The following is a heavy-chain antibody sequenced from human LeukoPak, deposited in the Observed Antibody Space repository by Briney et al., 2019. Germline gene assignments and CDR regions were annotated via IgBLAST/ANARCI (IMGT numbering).Heavy chain of an antibody. D-gene: IGHD3-10*01. V-gene: IGHV4-39*01. CDR1: GASFSSSPYY. CDR2: ISYSGTT. J-gene: IGHJ4*02. Sequence: SETLSLTCAVSGASFSSSPYYWGWIRQSPGKGLEWIGSISYSGTTYYNPSLKSRVTISVDTSKNEFSLKLSSVTAADTAVYYCAANSADYNTLGSSYKVWGQGTLVTVSS. CDR3: AANSADYNTLGSSYKV.